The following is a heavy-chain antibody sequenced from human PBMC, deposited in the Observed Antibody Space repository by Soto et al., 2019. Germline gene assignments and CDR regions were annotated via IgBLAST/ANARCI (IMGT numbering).Heavy chain of an antibody. CDR2: ISGSDNST. Sequence: PWGSLRLSCAASGFTFSSYAMSWVRQSPRKVSEWVSAISGSDNSTYYADSVKGRFTISRDHSKNTVYLQMNSLRVEDTAVYCCAKDAIFEMITAGNPRMDVWGQGTTVTGSS. J-gene: IGHJ6*02. D-gene: IGHD3-16*01. CDR1: GFTFSSYA. CDR3: AKDAIFEMITAGNPRMDV. V-gene: IGHV3-23*01.